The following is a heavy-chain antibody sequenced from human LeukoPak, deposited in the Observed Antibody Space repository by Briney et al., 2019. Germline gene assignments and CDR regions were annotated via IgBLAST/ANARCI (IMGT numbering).Heavy chain of an antibody. CDR1: GFTFSSYS. CDR3: ARDKQQQLVKTIRAAFDI. J-gene: IGHJ3*02. CDR2: ISSSSTI. V-gene: IGHV3-48*01. D-gene: IGHD6-13*01. Sequence: GGSLRLSCAASGFTFSSYSMNWVRQAPGKGLEWVSYISSSSTIYYADSVKGRFTISRDNSKNTLYLQMNSLRAEDTAVYYCARDKQQQLVKTIRAAFDIWGQGTMVTVSS.